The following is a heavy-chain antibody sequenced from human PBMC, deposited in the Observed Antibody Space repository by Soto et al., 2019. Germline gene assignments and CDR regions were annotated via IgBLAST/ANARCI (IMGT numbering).Heavy chain of an antibody. CDR1: GGSISSYY. CDR3: ARKYSSSWRWFDP. D-gene: IGHD6-13*01. Sequence: SETLSLTCTVSGGSISSYYWSWILQPPWKGLEWIGYIYYSGSTNYNPSPKSRVTISVDTSKNQFSLKLSSVTAADTAVYYCARKYSSSWRWFDPWGQGTLVTVSS. J-gene: IGHJ5*02. V-gene: IGHV4-59*01. CDR2: IYYSGST.